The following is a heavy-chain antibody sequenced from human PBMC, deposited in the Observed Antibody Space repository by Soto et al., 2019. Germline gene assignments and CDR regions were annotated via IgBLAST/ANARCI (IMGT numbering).Heavy chain of an antibody. V-gene: IGHV4-34*01. CDR1: GGSFSGYY. J-gene: IGHJ4*02. Sequence: QVQLQQWGAGLLKPSETLSLTCAVYGGSFSGYYWSWIRQPPGKGLEWIGEINHSGGTNYNPSLKSRVTISVDTSKNQFSRKLSSVTAADTAVYYCAREYGDYGVIDYWGQGTLVTVSS. D-gene: IGHD4-17*01. CDR3: AREYGDYGVIDY. CDR2: INHSGGT.